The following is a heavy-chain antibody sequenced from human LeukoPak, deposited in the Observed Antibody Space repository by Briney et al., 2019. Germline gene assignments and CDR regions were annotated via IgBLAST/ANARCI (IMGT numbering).Heavy chain of an antibody. D-gene: IGHD3-22*01. J-gene: IGHJ5*02. Sequence: PGGSLRLSCTASGFTFGDYAMSWVRQAPGKGLEWVSAISGSGGSTYYADSVKGRFTISRDNSKNTLYLQMNSLRAEDTAVYYCAKDRTYYYDSSGYYGEYNWFDPWGQGTLVTVSS. CDR3: AKDRTYYYDSSGYYGEYNWFDP. CDR2: ISGSGGST. V-gene: IGHV3-23*01. CDR1: GFTFGDYA.